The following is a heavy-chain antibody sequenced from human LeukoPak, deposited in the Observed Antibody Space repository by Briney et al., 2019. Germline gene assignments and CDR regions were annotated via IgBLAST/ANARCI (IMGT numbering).Heavy chain of an antibody. CDR3: ARDGMVWFGETTDERPAKNWFDP. D-gene: IGHD3-10*01. CDR2: INPNSGGT. V-gene: IGHV1-2*02. Sequence: ASVKVSCKASGYTFTSYGISWVRQAPGQGLEWMGWINPNSGGTKYAQKFQDRVTMTRDTSINTAYMELSRLRSDDTAVYYCARDGMVWFGETTDERPAKNWFDPWGQGTLVTVSS. CDR1: GYTFTSYG. J-gene: IGHJ5*02.